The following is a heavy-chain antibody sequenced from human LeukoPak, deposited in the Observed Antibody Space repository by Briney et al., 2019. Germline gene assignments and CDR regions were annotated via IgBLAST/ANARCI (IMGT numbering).Heavy chain of an antibody. V-gene: IGHV4-39*01. CDR1: GGSISSSSYY. CDR2: IYYSGST. Sequence: KASETLSLTCTVSGGSISSSSYYWGWIRQPPGKGLEWIGSIYYSGSTYYNPSLKSRVTISVDTSKNQFSLKLSSVTAADTAVYHCARPRRYSYYFDYWGQGTLVTVSS. D-gene: IGHD5-18*01. CDR3: ARPRRYSYYFDY. J-gene: IGHJ4*02.